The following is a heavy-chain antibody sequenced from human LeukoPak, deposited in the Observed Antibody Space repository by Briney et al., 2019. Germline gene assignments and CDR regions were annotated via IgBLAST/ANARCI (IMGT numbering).Heavy chain of an antibody. CDR1: GGSISHYY. V-gene: IGHV4-4*07. CDR3: ARGLEVGADRALDY. D-gene: IGHD1-1*01. Sequence: SETLSLTCTVSGGSISHYYWSWIRQPAGKGLEWVGRIHSTGSTDYNPSLKSRVTMSVDTSKNQFSAKVNSVTAADTAVHYCARGLEVGADRALDYWGRGTLVTVSS. J-gene: IGHJ4*02. CDR2: IHSTGST.